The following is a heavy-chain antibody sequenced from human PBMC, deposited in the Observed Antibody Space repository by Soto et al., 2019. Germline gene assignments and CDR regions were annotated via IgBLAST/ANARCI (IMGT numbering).Heavy chain of an antibody. Sequence: KPSETLSLTCAVSGGSISSGGYSWSWIRQPPGKGLEWIGYIYHSGSTYYNPSLKSRVTISVDRSKNQFSLKLSSVTAADTAVYYCAGDKLSSGYYFDYWGQGTLVTVS. J-gene: IGHJ4*02. CDR1: GGSISSGGYS. CDR3: AGDKLSSGYYFDY. CDR2: IYHSGST. V-gene: IGHV4-30-2*01. D-gene: IGHD6-25*01.